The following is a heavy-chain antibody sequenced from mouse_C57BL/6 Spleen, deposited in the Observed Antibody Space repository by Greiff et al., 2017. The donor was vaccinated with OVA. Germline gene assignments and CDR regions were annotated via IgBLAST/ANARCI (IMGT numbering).Heavy chain of an antibody. CDR2: IWSGGST. J-gene: IGHJ4*01. V-gene: IGHV2-2*01. CDR3: ATAYYENAMDY. Sequence: QVQLKQSGPGLVQPSQSLSITCTVSGFSLTSYGVHWVRQSPGKGLEWLGVIWSGGSTDYNAAFISRLSISKDNSKSQVFFKMNSLQADDTAIYYCATAYYENAMDYWGQGTSVTVSS. D-gene: IGHD2-10*01. CDR1: GFSLTSYG.